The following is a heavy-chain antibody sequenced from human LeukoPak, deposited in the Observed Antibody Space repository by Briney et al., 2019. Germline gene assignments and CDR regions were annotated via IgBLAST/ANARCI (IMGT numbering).Heavy chain of an antibody. V-gene: IGHV1-46*01. CDR1: GGTFSSYA. Sequence: GASVKVSCKASGGTFSSYAISWVRQAPGQGLEWMGIINPSGGSTNYAQKFQGRVTMTRDTSTSTVYMELSSLRSEDTAVYYCAGDIPYSSGWAYYYYYGMDVWGQGTTVTVSS. J-gene: IGHJ6*02. CDR2: INPSGGST. D-gene: IGHD6-19*01. CDR3: AGDIPYSSGWAYYYYYGMDV.